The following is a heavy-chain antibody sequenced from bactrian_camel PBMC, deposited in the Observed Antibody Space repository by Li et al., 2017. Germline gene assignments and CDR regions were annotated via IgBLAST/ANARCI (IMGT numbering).Heavy chain of an antibody. CDR1: GYIDRGNY. V-gene: IGHV3S54*01. Sequence: VQLVESGGGSVQAGGSLSLSCTASGYIDRGNYLGWFRLAPGKQREGVARIATGSGNTYYADSVKGRFTISQDNAKNTVYLQMNSLKLEDTAVYYCAADKKLVDMWLEWTNFRYWGQGTQVTVS. CDR2: IATGSGNT. J-gene: IGHJ4*01. CDR3: AADKKLVDMWLEWTNFRY. D-gene: IGHD2*01.